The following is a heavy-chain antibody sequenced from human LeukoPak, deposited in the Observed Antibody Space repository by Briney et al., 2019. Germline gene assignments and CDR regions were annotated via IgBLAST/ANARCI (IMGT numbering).Heavy chain of an antibody. CDR2: INTNTGNP. D-gene: IGHD3-3*01. J-gene: IGHJ6*02. CDR3: ARASPRRPDFLEWLEYYYYYGMDV. Sequence: ASVKVSCKASGYTFTSYAMNWVRQAPGQGLEWMGWINTNTGNPTYAQGFTGRFVFSLDTSVSTAYLQISSLKAEDTAVYYCARASPRRPDFLEWLEYYYYYGMDVWGQGTTVTVSS. V-gene: IGHV7-4-1*02. CDR1: GYTFTSYA.